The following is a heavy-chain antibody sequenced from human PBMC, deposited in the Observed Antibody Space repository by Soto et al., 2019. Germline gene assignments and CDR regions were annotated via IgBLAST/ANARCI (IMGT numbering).Heavy chain of an antibody. D-gene: IGHD2-2*01. Sequence: SETLSLTCTVPGGSISSYYGSWIRQPPGNGLGWIGYIYYSGSTNYNPSHKRRVTISVDTSKNPFSLNLSSVTAADTSVFYCARQGVRAAIRAVGYWGQGTLVTGSS. V-gene: IGHV4-59*08. CDR3: ARQGVRAAIRAVGY. CDR1: GGSISSYY. CDR2: IYYSGST. J-gene: IGHJ4*02.